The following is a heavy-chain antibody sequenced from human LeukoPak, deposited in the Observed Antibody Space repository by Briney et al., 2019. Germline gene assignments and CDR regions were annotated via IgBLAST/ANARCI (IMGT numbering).Heavy chain of an antibody. CDR2: ISGGVGTT. Sequence: GGSLRLSCAASGFTFDDYVMHWVRQVPGKGLEWVSGISGGVGTTYYVDSVKGRFTISRDNSKNTLFLQMNSLRAEDTAVYYCATKVVTDAFDIWGQGTMVTVSS. V-gene: IGHV3-23*01. CDR3: ATKVVTDAFDI. CDR1: GFTFDDYV. D-gene: IGHD3-22*01. J-gene: IGHJ3*02.